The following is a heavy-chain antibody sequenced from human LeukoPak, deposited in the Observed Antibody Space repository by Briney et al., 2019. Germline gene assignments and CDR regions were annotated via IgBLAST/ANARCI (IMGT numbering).Heavy chain of an antibody. D-gene: IGHD4-17*01. CDR3: ARGDYGTNGYFQY. CDR2: ISKDGSYE. Sequence: GRTLRLSCAASGFTFSNYAMHWVRQAPGKGLEWVALISKDGSYETYADSVKGRVTISRDNSEDTLYLQMNSLRTEDTAVFFCARGDYGTNGYFQYWGQGTLVTVSS. V-gene: IGHV3-30-3*01. J-gene: IGHJ1*01. CDR1: GFTFSNYA.